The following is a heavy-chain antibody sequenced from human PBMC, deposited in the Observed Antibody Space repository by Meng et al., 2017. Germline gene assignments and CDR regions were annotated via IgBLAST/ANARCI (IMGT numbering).Heavy chain of an antibody. CDR1: GYTFTSYA. J-gene: IGHJ5*02. CDR2: TNDGNGNT. V-gene: IGHV1-3*01. CDR3: ARVSDSSGWTPSKSAAFDP. D-gene: IGHD6-19*01. Sequence: ASVTVSCTASGYTFTSYAMHCVRQAPGQRIEWMRWTNDGNGNTKYSQKFQGRVTITRDISARTAYRELSSLRTEDTAVYYCARVSDSSGWTPSKSAAFDPWGQGTRVTVSS.